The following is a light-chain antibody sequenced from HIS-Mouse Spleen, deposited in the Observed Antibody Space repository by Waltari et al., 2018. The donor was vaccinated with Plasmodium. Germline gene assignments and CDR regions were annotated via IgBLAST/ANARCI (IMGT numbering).Light chain of an antibody. CDR1: QSVSSN. CDR2: GAS. CDR3: QQYNNWPAWT. Sequence: EIVMTQSPATLSVSPGERATLSCRDSQSVSSNLAWYQQKPGQAPRLLIYGASSRATGISARFSGSGSGTEFTLTISSLQSEEFAVYYCQQYNNWPAWTFGQGTKVEIK. J-gene: IGKJ1*01. V-gene: IGKV3-15*01.